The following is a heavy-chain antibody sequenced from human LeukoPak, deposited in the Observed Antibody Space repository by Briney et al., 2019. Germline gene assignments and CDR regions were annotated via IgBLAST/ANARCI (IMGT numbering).Heavy chain of an antibody. J-gene: IGHJ5*02. Sequence: SETLSLTCTVSGASVSSAGYFWNWIRQHPGKGLEWIGYIYYDGGTSYNPSLKSRLSISADASTNQFSLSLSSVTAADTAVYYCASLSFHTGAPGPWGQGTLVTVSS. CDR3: ASLSFHTGAPGP. CDR2: IYYDGGT. V-gene: IGHV4-31*03. D-gene: IGHD2-8*02. CDR1: GASVSSAGYF.